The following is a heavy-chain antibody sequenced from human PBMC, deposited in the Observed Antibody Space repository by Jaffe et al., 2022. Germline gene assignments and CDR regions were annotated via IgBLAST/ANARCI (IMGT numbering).Heavy chain of an antibody. D-gene: IGHD4-17*01. Sequence: QMQLVQSGPEVKKPGTSVKVSCKASGFTFTSSAVQWVRQARGQRLEWIGWIVVGSGNTNYAQKFQERVTITRDMSTSTAYMELSSLRSEDTAVYYCAADPLGGTVTLGYWGQGTLVTVSS. V-gene: IGHV1-58*01. CDR2: IVVGSGNT. J-gene: IGHJ4*02. CDR3: AADPLGGTVTLGY. CDR1: GFTFTSSA.